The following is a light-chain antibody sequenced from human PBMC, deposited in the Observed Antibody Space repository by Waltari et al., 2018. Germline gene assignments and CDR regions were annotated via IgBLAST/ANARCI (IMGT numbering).Light chain of an antibody. CDR3: MQALETIFT. Sequence: DIVMTQSPLSLSVIPGEPASISCRSSQSLLNSNGYTYLDWYLQKPGQSPQLLIYLGSYRASGVPDRFSGSGSGTDFTLKISRVDAEDVGVYYCMQALETIFTLGPGTKVDIK. V-gene: IGKV2-28*01. CDR2: LGS. CDR1: QSLLNSNGYTY. J-gene: IGKJ3*01.